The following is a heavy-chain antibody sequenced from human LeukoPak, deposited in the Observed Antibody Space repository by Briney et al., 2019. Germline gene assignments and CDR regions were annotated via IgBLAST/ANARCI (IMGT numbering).Heavy chain of an antibody. CDR1: GFTFSSYG. CDR3: AAIYDYVWGSYRRIDY. J-gene: IGHJ4*02. V-gene: IGHV3-30*03. D-gene: IGHD3-16*02. CDR2: ISYDGSNK. Sequence: GGSLRLSCAASGFTFSSYGIHWVRQAPGKGLEWVAVISYDGSNKYYADSVKGRFTISRDNSKNTLYLQMNSLRAEDTAVYYCAAIYDYVWGSYRRIDYWGQGTLVTVSS.